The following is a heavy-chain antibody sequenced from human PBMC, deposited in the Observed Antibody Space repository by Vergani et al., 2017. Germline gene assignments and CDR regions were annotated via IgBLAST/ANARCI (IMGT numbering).Heavy chain of an antibody. Sequence: EVQLVESGGGLVQPGGSLRLSCVASGFSLSRVWMSWVRQAPEKGLEWVAHISPDGSATSYEDSVKGRFTITIDNTKNSLSFQMSRLRVEDAAVYYSVRLPRGPWIFDFWGRGTLITVSS. CDR1: GFSLSRVW. CDR3: VRLPRGPWIFDF. CDR2: ISPDGSAT. J-gene: IGHJ2*01. V-gene: IGHV3-7*01. D-gene: IGHD1-1*01.